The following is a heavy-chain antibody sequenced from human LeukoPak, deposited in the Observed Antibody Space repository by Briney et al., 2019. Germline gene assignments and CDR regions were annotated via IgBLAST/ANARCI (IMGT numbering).Heavy chain of an antibody. J-gene: IGHJ4*02. Sequence: ASVKVSCKASGYTFTGYYMHWVRQAPGQGLEWMGWINPNSGGTNYAQKFQGRVTMTRDTSISTAYMELSRLRSDDTAVYYCARELGFGELFFDYWGQGTLVTVSS. D-gene: IGHD3-10*01. CDR2: INPNSGGT. V-gene: IGHV1-2*02. CDR1: GYTFTGYY. CDR3: ARELGFGELFFDY.